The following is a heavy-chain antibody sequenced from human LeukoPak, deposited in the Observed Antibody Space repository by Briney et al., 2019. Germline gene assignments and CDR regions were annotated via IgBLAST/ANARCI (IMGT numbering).Heavy chain of an antibody. CDR1: GFSFSVFW. CDR3: AREGLRSDCSGGSCSSQDAFDI. CDR2: IDADGGST. J-gene: IGHJ3*02. Sequence: GGSLRLSCTASGFSFSVFWMHWVRQAPGKGLVWVSRIDADGGSTTYADSVKGQFTISRDNAKNSLYLQMNSLRAEDTAVYYCAREGLRSDCSGGSCSSQDAFDIWGQGTMVTVSS. V-gene: IGHV3-74*01. D-gene: IGHD2-15*01.